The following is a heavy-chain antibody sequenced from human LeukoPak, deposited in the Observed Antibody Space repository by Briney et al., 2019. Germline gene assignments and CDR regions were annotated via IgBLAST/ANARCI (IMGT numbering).Heavy chain of an antibody. J-gene: IGHJ5*02. CDR3: ARDIAGATKGGWFDT. D-gene: IGHD1-26*01. CDR2: MNPNSGNK. V-gene: IGHV1-8*01. Sequence: ASVKVSCKASGYTFTNYDINWVRQATGQGLEWIGWMNPNSGNKGYAQKFQGRVTMTRNTSISTAYMELSSLRSEATALYYCARDIAGATKGGWFDTWGQGTPVTVSS. CDR1: GYTFTNYD.